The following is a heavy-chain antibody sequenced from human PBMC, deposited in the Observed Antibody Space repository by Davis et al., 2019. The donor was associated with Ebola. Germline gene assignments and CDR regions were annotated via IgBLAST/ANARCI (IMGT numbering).Heavy chain of an antibody. J-gene: IGHJ6*04. CDR2: ISSDSSTI. Sequence: GESLKISCAASGFTFSIYSMTWVRQAPGKGLECVSYISSDSSTIYYADSVKGRFTISRDNSKKTLYLQMNSLRAEDTAVYYCAKSGLSFGVVKYHYGMDVWGKGTTVTVSS. D-gene: IGHD3-3*01. V-gene: IGHV3-48*01. CDR1: GFTFSIYS. CDR3: AKSGLSFGVVKYHYGMDV.